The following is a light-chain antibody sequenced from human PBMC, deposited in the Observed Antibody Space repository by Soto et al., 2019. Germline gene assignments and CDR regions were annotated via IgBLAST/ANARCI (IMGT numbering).Light chain of an antibody. CDR2: EVS. CDR1: SSDVGGYNY. Sequence: QSALTQPASVSGSPGQSITISCTGTSSDVGGYNYVSWYQQHPGKAPKLMIYEVSNRPSGASNRFSGSKSGNKASLTISGLQAEDEADYYCSSYTSSSTRVFGGGTKVTVL. V-gene: IGLV2-14*01. J-gene: IGLJ3*02. CDR3: SSYTSSSTRV.